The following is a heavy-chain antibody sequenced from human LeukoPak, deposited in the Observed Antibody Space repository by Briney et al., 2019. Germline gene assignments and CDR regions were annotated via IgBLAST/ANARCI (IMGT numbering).Heavy chain of an antibody. CDR1: GFTFSGYS. J-gene: IGHJ4*02. CDR3: ARDETYDYESNGYLDF. CDR2: FGTRSTSI. Sequence: PGGSLRLSCTASGFTFSGYSMNWIRQAPGKGLEWVSSFGTRSTSIYHAGSVKGRFAISRDNAKNSLYLQMNSLRAEDTAIYYCARDETYDYESNGYLDFWGQGTVVTVSS. D-gene: IGHD3-22*01. V-gene: IGHV3-21*01.